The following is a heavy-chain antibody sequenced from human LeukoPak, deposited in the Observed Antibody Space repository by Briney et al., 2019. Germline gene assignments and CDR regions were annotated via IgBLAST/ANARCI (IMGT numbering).Heavy chain of an antibody. CDR3: TRAEVVPATDFDY. D-gene: IGHD2-2*01. CDR2: IRSSGSII. J-gene: IGHJ4*02. Sequence: GGSLRLSCAASGFPFSSYEMNWVRQAPGKGLEWVSYIRSSGSIIYYVDCVKGRFTISRDNAKNSLYLQMTSLRAEDTAVYYCTRAEVVPATDFDYWGQGTLVTVSS. V-gene: IGHV3-48*03. CDR1: GFPFSSYE.